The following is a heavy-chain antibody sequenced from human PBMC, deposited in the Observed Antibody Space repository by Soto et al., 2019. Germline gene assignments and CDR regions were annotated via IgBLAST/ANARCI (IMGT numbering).Heavy chain of an antibody. Sequence: SVKVSCKASGGTFSSYAISWVRQAPGQGLEWMGGIIPIFGTANYAQKFQGRVTITADESTSTAYMELSSLRSEDTAVYYCASLVGCSGGSCYPGNYYFDYWGQGTLVTVSS. J-gene: IGHJ4*02. CDR1: GGTFSSYA. V-gene: IGHV1-69*13. CDR3: ASLVGCSGGSCYPGNYYFDY. D-gene: IGHD2-15*01. CDR2: IIPIFGTA.